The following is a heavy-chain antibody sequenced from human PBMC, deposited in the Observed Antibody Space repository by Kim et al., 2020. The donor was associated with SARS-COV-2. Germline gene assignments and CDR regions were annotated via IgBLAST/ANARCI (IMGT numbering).Heavy chain of an antibody. CDR3: ARDSLVRGEVVDYFDY. V-gene: IGHV3-7*03. Sequence: GGSLRLSCAASGFTFSSYWMSWVRQAPGKGLEWVANIKQDGSEKYYVDSVKGRFTISRDNAKNSLYLQMNSLRAEDTAVYYCARDSLVRGEVVDYFDYWGQGTLVTVSS. J-gene: IGHJ4*02. CDR1: GFTFSSYW. CDR2: IKQDGSEK. D-gene: IGHD3-10*01.